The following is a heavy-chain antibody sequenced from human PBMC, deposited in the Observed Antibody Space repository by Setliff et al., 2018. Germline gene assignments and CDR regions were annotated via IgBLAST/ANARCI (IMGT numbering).Heavy chain of an antibody. Sequence: SETLSLTCTVSDDSISNNYWSWIRQPAGKGLEWIGRIYPSGSTNYNPSLKSRVSISVDTSKNQFSLKLSSVTAADTAVYYCARESRYYYDNLGTLDYWGQGTLVTVSS. J-gene: IGHJ4*02. V-gene: IGHV4-4*07. CDR3: ARESRYYYDNLGTLDY. CDR2: IYPSGST. D-gene: IGHD3-22*01. CDR1: DDSISNNY.